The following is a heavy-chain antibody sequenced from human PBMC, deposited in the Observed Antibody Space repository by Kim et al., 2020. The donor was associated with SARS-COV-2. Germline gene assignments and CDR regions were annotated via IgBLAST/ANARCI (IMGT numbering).Heavy chain of an antibody. V-gene: IGHV1-69*13. CDR2: IIPIFGTA. D-gene: IGHD6-6*01. CDR1: GGTFSSYA. CDR3: ARGEDLRASSSSYDYFDY. J-gene: IGHJ4*02. Sequence: SVKVSCKASGGTFSSYAISWVRQAPGQGLEWMGGIIPIFGTANYAQKFQGRVTITADESTSTAYMELSSLRSEDTAVYYCARGEDLRASSSSYDYFDYWGQGTLVTVSS.